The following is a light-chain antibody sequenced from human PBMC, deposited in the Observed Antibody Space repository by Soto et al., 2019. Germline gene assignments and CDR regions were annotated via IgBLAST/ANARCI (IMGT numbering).Light chain of an antibody. CDR2: EVS. J-gene: IGLJ2*01. CDR3: SSYTSTTLV. V-gene: IGLV2-14*01. CDR1: SSDVGGYKY. Sequence: QSVLTQPASVSGSPGQSITISCTGTSSDVGGYKYVSWYQHHPGKAPKLMIFEVSKRPSGVSNRFSGSKSGNTASLTISGLQAEDEADYYCSSYTSTTLVFGGGTQLTVL.